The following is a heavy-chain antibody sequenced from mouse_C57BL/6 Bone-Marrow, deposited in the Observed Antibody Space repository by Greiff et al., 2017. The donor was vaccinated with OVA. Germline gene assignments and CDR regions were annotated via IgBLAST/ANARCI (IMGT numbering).Heavy chain of an antibody. V-gene: IGHV7-3*01. Sequence: EVQGVESGGGLVQPGGSLSLSCAASGFTFTDYYMSWVRQPPGKALEWLGFIRNKANGYTTEYSASVKGRFTISRDNSQSILYLQMNALRAEDSATYYCARSLLRWAWFAYWGQGTLVTVSA. CDR3: ARSLLRWAWFAY. CDR2: IRNKANGYTT. D-gene: IGHD1-2*01. CDR1: GFTFTDYY. J-gene: IGHJ3*01.